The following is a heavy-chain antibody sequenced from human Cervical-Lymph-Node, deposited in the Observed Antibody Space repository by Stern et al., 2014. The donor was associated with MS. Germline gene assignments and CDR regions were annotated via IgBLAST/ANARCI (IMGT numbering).Heavy chain of an antibody. CDR2: LYYSGSS. CDR3: ARGGEYYDSSGYSLLDY. D-gene: IGHD3-22*01. V-gene: IGHV4-30-4*01. CDR1: GGSISSGDYY. Sequence: QLQLQESGPGLVTPSPTLSLTCTVSGGSISSGDYYWSWIRQPPGQGLEWIGYLYYSGSSSYNPSLKSRVTISVDTSKNQFSLKLSSVTAADTAVYYCARGGEYYDSSGYSLLDYWGQGTLVTVSS. J-gene: IGHJ4*02.